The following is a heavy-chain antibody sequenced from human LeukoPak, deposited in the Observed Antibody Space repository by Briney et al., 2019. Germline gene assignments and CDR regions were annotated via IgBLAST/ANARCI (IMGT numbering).Heavy chain of an antibody. V-gene: IGHV4-61*02. CDR2: IYTSGST. CDR3: ARAVGSGSFQTYYYYMDV. D-gene: IGHD3-10*01. CDR1: GGSISSGSYY. J-gene: IGHJ6*03. Sequence: SETLSLTCTVSGGSISSGSYYWSWIRQPAGKGLEWIGRIYTSGSTNYNPSLKSRVTMSVDTSKNQFSLKLSSVTAADTAVYYCARAVGSGSFQTYYYYMDVWGKGTTVTISS.